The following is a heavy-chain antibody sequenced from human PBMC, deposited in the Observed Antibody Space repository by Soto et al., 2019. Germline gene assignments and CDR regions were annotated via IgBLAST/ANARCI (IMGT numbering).Heavy chain of an antibody. D-gene: IGHD4-17*01. Sequence: QVQLRESGPGLVRPSETLSLTCTVSGGSITGYYWSWIRQPPGKGLEWIGYIYDSGTTNSNAALKSRVTISADTSKNQFSLNLRSVTAADTAVYYCARRHYGEEGYFFDFWGQGLLVTVSS. J-gene: IGHJ4*02. CDR3: ARRHYGEEGYFFDF. CDR2: IYDSGTT. CDR1: GGSITGYY. V-gene: IGHV4-59*08.